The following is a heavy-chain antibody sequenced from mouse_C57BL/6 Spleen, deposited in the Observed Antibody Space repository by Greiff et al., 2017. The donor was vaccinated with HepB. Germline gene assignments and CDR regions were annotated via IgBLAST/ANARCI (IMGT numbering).Heavy chain of an antibody. V-gene: IGHV1-69*01. CDR1: GYTFTSYW. D-gene: IGHD3-2*02. J-gene: IGHJ3*01. CDR3: ATAQATGFAY. CDR2: IDPADSYT. Sequence: QVHVKQPGAELVMPGASVKLSCKASGYTFTSYWMHWVKQRPGQGLEWIGEIDPADSYTNYNQKFKGKSTLTVDKSSSTAYMQLSSLTSEDSAVYYSATAQATGFAYWGQGTLVTVSA.